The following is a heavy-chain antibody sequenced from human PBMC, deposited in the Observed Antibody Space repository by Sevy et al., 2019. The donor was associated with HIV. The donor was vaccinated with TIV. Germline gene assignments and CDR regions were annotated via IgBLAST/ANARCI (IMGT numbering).Heavy chain of an antibody. V-gene: IGHV1-2*02. CDR2: IKPNGGGT. CDR1: GYTFTDHY. J-gene: IGHJ1*01. Sequence: ASVKVSCKASGYTFTDHYIHWVRQAPGEGLEWMGGIKPNGGGTNYAQNFQGRVTVTRDTSVSTAYMELSGLRSDDTAVYYCARGVYSSGWGNAEYFQHWGQGTLVTVSS. CDR3: ARGVYSSGWGNAEYFQH. D-gene: IGHD6-19*01.